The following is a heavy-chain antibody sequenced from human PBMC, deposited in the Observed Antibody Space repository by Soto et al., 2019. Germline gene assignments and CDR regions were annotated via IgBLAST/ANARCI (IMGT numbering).Heavy chain of an antibody. J-gene: IGHJ5*02. CDR3: ATYYGSGSSGEDPFDP. Sequence: GASVKVSCKASGYTFTYRYLHWVRQAPGQALEWMGWITPFNGNTNYAQKFQDRVTITRDRSMSTAYMELSSLRSEDTAMYYCATYYGSGSSGEDPFDPWCQGTLVTVSS. D-gene: IGHD3-10*01. CDR1: GYTFTYRY. V-gene: IGHV1-45*02. CDR2: ITPFNGNT.